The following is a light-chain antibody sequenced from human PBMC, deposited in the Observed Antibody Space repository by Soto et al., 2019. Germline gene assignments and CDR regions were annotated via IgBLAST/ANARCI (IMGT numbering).Light chain of an antibody. CDR2: DAS. V-gene: IGKV1-5*01. Sequence: DIQMTQSPSTLSASVGDRVTITCRASHSISSWLAWYQQKPGKAPKLLIYDASSLESGVPSRFSGSGSVTEFTLTISSLQPDDFATYYCQQYNSYSTFGQGTKVEIK. CDR3: QQYNSYST. CDR1: HSISSW. J-gene: IGKJ1*01.